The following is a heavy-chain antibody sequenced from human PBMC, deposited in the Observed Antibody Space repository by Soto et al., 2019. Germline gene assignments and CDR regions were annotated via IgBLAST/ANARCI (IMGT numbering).Heavy chain of an antibody. V-gene: IGHV1-69*01. CDR1: GDTSDSFS. J-gene: IGHJ5*02. CDR2: IIPMFGTG. Sequence: QVQLVQSGAEVKKPGSSVRVSCKASGDTSDSFSISWVRQAPGQGLEWMGGIIPMFGTGNYAQKFQGRFTITADESTGTSYMDLKSRRSEDTAVYFCARENRDDNSGWYSSSDWFDPWGQGTLVTVSS. CDR3: ARENRDDNSGWYSSSDWFDP. D-gene: IGHD6-19*01.